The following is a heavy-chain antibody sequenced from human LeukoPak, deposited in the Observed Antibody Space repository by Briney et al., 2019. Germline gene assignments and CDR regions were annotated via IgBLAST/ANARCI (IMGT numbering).Heavy chain of an antibody. Sequence: ESLKISCKGSGYIFTTQWIGWVRQMPGKGLEWMAIISPGDSDTRYSPSFQGQVTISADKSINTAFLQWSSLKASDTAMYYCARPVACSDGSCYFDSWGQGTLVTVSS. D-gene: IGHD2-15*01. CDR1: GYIFTTQW. CDR2: ISPGDSDT. CDR3: ARPVACSDGSCYFDS. V-gene: IGHV5-51*01. J-gene: IGHJ4*02.